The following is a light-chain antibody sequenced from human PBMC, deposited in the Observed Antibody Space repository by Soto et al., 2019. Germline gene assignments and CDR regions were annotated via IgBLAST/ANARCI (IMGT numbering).Light chain of an antibody. Sequence: DIQMTQSPSTLSASVGDRVTITCRASQSIRNWLAWYQQKPGKAPKLLIYKASTLESGVPSRFSGSGSGTEFTLTISSLQPEDFALYYCQQYGNSPITFGQGTRLEIK. J-gene: IGKJ5*01. CDR1: QSIRNW. CDR3: QQYGNSPIT. V-gene: IGKV1-5*03. CDR2: KAS.